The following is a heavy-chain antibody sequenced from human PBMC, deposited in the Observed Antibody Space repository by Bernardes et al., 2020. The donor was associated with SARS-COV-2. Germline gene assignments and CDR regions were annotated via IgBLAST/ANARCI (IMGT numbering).Heavy chain of an antibody. CDR1: GYTFTNYA. V-gene: IGHV1-3*01. D-gene: IGHD6-13*01. Sequence: ASVKVSCKASGYTFTNYAMHWVRQAPGQGLEWMGWIDAVNGNTKYSQKFQGRVTITRDTSATTAYMELSSLRSEDTAIYYCAREKSQQLYCFDYWGQGTLVTVSS. CDR2: IDAVNGNT. J-gene: IGHJ4*02. CDR3: AREKSQQLYCFDY.